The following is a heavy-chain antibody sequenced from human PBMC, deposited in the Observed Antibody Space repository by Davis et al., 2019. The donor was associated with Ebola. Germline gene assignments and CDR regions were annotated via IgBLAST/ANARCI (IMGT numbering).Heavy chain of an antibody. CDR3: ARVAMVRGVIISYYYGMDV. V-gene: IGHV4-34*01. D-gene: IGHD3-10*01. Sequence: SETLSLTCAVYGGSFSGYYWSWIRQPPGKGLEWIGEINHSGSTNYNPSLKSRVTISVDTSKNQFSLKLSSVTAADTAVYYCARVAMVRGVIISYYYGMDVWGKGTTVTVSS. CDR2: INHSGST. J-gene: IGHJ6*04. CDR1: GGSFSGYY.